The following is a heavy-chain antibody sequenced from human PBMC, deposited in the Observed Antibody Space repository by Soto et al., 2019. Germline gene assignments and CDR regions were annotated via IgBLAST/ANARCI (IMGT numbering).Heavy chain of an antibody. Sequence: ASVKVSCKASGGTFSSYAISWVRQAPGQGLEWMGGIIPIFGTANYAQKFQGRVTITADESTSTAYMELSSLRSEDTAVYYCARLGVVITCYYYGMDVWGQGTTVTVSS. D-gene: IGHD3-22*01. V-gene: IGHV1-69*13. CDR1: GGTFSSYA. J-gene: IGHJ6*02. CDR3: ARLGVVITCYYYGMDV. CDR2: IIPIFGTA.